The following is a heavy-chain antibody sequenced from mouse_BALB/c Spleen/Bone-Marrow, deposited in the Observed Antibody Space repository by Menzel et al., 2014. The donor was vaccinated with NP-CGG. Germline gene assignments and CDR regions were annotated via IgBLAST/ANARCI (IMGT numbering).Heavy chain of an antibody. CDR2: IYPYNGGT. CDR3: ATRFITTAGY. CDR1: GYTFTDYN. D-gene: IGHD1-2*01. V-gene: IGHV1S29*02. J-gene: IGHJ2*01. Sequence: VHVKQSGPELVKPGASVKISCKASGYTFTDYNMHWVKQSHGKSLEWIGYIYPYNGGTGYNQKFKSKATLTVDNSSSTAYMELRSLTSEDSAVYYCATRFITTAGYWGQGTTLTVPS.